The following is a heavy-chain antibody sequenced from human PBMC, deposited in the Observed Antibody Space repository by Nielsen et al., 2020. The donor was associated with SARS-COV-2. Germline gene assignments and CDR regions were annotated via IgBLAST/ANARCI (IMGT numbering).Heavy chain of an antibody. CDR3: ARAGGSYRAGAFDI. Sequence: GESLKISCAASGFTFDDYGMSWVRQTPGKGLEWVSGINWNGGSTGYADSVKGRFTISRDNAKSSLYLQMNSLRAEDTALYYCARAGGSYRAGAFDIWGQGTMVTVSS. J-gene: IGHJ3*02. CDR2: INWNGGST. CDR1: GFTFDDYG. D-gene: IGHD1-26*01. V-gene: IGHV3-20*04.